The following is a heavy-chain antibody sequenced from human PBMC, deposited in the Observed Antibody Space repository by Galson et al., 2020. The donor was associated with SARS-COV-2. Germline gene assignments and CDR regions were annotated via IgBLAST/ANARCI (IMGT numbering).Heavy chain of an antibody. CDR1: GGSISSYY. V-gene: IGHV4-59*08. CDR3: ARGFDY. CDR2: LYYRGST. J-gene: IGHJ4*02. Sequence: SETLSLTCTVSGGSISSYYWSWIRQPPGKGLEWVGYLYYRGSTNYNPSLKRRVTISVDTSKNQFSLKLSSVTAADTAVYYCARGFDYWGQGTLVTVSS.